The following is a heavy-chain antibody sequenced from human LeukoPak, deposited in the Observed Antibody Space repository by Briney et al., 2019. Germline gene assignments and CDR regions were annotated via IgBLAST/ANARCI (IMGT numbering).Heavy chain of an antibody. V-gene: IGHV1-18*01. CDR2: ISAYNGNT. Sequence: GASVKVSCKASVYTFTNYGISWVRQAPGQGLEWMGWISAYNGNTHYAQNLQGRVTMTPDTSTSTAYMELRSLRSDDTAVYYCARDGPDYGDYVNFDYWGQGTLVTVSS. J-gene: IGHJ4*02. CDR1: VYTFTNYG. D-gene: IGHD4-17*01. CDR3: ARDGPDYGDYVNFDY.